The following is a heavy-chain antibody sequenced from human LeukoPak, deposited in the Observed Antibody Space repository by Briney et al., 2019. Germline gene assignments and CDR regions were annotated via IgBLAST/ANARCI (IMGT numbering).Heavy chain of an antibody. J-gene: IGHJ4*02. D-gene: IGHD3-9*01. V-gene: IGHV4-34*01. CDR1: GGSFSGYY. CDR2: INHSGST. Sequence: PSETLSLTCAVYGGSFSGYYWSWIRQPPGKGLEWIGEINHSGSTNYNPPLKSRVTISVDTSKNQFSLKLSSVTAADTAVYYCARRMHYDILTGTFDYWGQGTLVTVSS. CDR3: ARRMHYDILTGTFDY.